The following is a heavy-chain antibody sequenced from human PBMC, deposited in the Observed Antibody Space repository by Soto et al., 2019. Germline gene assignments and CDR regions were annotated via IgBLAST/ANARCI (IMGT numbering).Heavy chain of an antibody. J-gene: IGHJ6*02. CDR1: GYTFTPYG. CDR3: ARDNRKELWVEGLNAMDV. CDR2: ISGYNGQT. Sequence: GASVKVSCKASGYTFTPYGISWVRLAPGQGLEWLGWISGYNGQTNYAPRFRDRVTLTTDTSTSTTNMELRSLRSDDTAIYFCARDNRKELWVEGLNAMDVWG. V-gene: IGHV1-18*01. D-gene: IGHD2-21*01.